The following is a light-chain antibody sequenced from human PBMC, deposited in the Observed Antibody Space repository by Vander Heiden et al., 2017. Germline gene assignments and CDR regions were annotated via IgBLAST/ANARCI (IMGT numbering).Light chain of an antibody. CDR2: EDN. CDR1: SGSIASNY. CDR3: QSYDSSRV. J-gene: IGLJ3*02. Sequence: FMMTQPHSVSESPGKTVTISCTRSSGSIASNYVQWYQQRPCSSPTTVIYEDNQRPSGVPDRFSGSIGSSSNSASLTISGLKTEDEADYYCQSYDSSRVFGGGTKLTVL. V-gene: IGLV6-57*01.